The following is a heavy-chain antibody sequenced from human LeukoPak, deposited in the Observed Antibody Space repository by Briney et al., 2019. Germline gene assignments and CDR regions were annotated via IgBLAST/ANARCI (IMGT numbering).Heavy chain of an antibody. Sequence: PGGSLRLSCAASGFTFSSYSMNWVRQAPGKGLEWVSSISSSSSYISYADSVNGRLTISRDNAKNSLYLQMNSLRPEDTAVYYCARCAVPADDYWGQGTLVTVSS. J-gene: IGHJ4*02. V-gene: IGHV3-21*01. CDR3: ARCAVPADDY. CDR1: GFTFSSYS. D-gene: IGHD2-2*01. CDR2: ISSSSSYI.